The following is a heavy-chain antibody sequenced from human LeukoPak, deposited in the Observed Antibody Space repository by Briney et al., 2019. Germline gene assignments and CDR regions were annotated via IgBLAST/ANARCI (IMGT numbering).Heavy chain of an antibody. V-gene: IGHV4-34*01. CDR1: GGSFSGYY. D-gene: IGHD3-10*01. CDR2: INHSGST. J-gene: IGHJ5*02. CDR3: AREVLSMVRGVIPKEAWGWFDP. Sequence: SETLSLTCAVYGGSFSGYYWSWIRQPPGKGLEWIGEINHSGSTNYNPSLKSRVTISVDTSKNQFSLKPSSVTAADTAVYYCAREVLSMVRGVIPKEAWGWFDPWGQGTLVTVSS.